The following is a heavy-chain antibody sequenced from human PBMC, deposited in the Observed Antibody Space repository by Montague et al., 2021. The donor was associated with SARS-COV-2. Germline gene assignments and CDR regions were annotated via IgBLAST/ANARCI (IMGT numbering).Heavy chain of an antibody. Sequence: PALVKPTQTLTLTCTFSGFSLSTSGMCVNWIRQPPGKALEWLALIDWDDDKYYSTSLKTRLTISKDTSKNQVVLTMTNMDPVDTATYYCARSLLWFGELNAFDIWGQGTMVTVSS. D-gene: IGHD3-10*01. CDR1: GFSLSTSGMC. V-gene: IGHV2-70*01. CDR3: ARSLLWFGELNAFDI. CDR2: IDWDDDK. J-gene: IGHJ3*02.